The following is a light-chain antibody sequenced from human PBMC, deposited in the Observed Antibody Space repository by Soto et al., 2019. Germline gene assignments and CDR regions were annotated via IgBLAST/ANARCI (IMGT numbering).Light chain of an antibody. CDR1: QSISKS. J-gene: IGKJ2*01. CDR2: DAS. CDR3: QQYTAYTYT. Sequence: DIQMTQSPSTLSASVADRVTITCRASQSISKSLAWYQQKPGQAPNLLVYDASSLQSGVPSRFSGSGSGTEFTLTITSLQPDDFATYYCQQYTAYTYTFGQGTK. V-gene: IGKV1-5*01.